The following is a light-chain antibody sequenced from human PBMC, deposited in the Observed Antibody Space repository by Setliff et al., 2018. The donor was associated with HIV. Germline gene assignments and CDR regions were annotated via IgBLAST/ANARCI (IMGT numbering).Light chain of an antibody. CDR2: EVS. J-gene: IGLJ1*01. CDR3: SSYTTTDTLV. V-gene: IGLV2-14*02. CDR1: SSDVGSYNL. Sequence: QSVLTQPASVSGSLGQSITISCTGTSSDVGSYNLVSWYQQHPGKAPKLMIYEVSKRPSGVSNRFSGSKSGTTASLTISGLLDEDEADYYCSSYTTTDTLVFATGTKVTVL.